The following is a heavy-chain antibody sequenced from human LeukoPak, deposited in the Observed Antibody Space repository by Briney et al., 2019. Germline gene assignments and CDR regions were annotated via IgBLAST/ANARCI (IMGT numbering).Heavy chain of an antibody. V-gene: IGHV3-23*01. J-gene: IGHJ4*02. CDR3: AKDRHYYDSSGYYYDY. CDR2: ISGSGGST. CDR1: GFTFSSYA. D-gene: IGHD3-22*01. Sequence: GGSLRLSCAASGFTFSSYAMSWVRQAPGKGLEWVSAISGSGGSTYYADSVKGRFTIPRDNSKNTLYLQMNSLRAEDTAVYYCAKDRHYYDSSGYYYDYWGQGTLVTVSS.